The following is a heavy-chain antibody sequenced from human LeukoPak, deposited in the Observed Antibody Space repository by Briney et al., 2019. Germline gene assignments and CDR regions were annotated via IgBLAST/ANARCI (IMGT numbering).Heavy chain of an antibody. D-gene: IGHD5-18*01. Sequence: GRSLRLSCAASGFTFSSYAMHWVRQAPGKGLEWVAVISYDGSNKYYADSVKGRFTISRDNSKNTLYLQMNSLRAEDTAVYYCARGGVQLWYFDYWGQGTLVTVSS. CDR3: ARGGVQLWYFDY. CDR1: GFTFSSYA. CDR2: ISYDGSNK. J-gene: IGHJ4*02. V-gene: IGHV3-30-3*01.